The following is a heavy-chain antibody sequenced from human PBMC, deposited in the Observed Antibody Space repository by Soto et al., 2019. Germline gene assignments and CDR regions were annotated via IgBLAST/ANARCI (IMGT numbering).Heavy chain of an antibody. CDR2: ISGSGGST. J-gene: IGHJ4*02. CDR3: AKDGYSSGWYVAY. CDR1: GFTFSNYA. V-gene: IGHV3-23*01. Sequence: EVQLLESGGGLVQPGGSLRLSCAASGFTFSNYAMSWVRQAPGKGLEWVSAISGSGGSTYYADSVKGRFTISRDNSKNTLYLQMNSLRAEDTALYYCAKDGYSSGWYVAYWGQGTLVTVSS. D-gene: IGHD6-19*01.